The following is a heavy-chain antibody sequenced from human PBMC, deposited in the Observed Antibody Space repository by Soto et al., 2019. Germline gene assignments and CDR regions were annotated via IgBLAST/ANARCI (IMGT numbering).Heavy chain of an antibody. CDR1: GDSINSGDYY. Sequence: SETLSLTCTGSGDSINSGDYYWTWIRQPPGKGLGWMGYIYYGGSTYYNPSLKSRLTMSLDTSTNQFSLKLTSVIAADTAVYFCARAPRRMTVAIDCWGQGALVTVSS. CDR3: ARAPRRMTVAIDC. D-gene: IGHD3-22*01. CDR2: IYYGGST. J-gene: IGHJ4*02. V-gene: IGHV4-30-4*01.